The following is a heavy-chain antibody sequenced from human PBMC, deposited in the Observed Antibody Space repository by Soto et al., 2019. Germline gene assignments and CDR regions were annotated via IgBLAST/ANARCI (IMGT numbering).Heavy chain of an antibody. V-gene: IGHV3-23*01. J-gene: IGHJ4*02. D-gene: IGHD6-19*01. CDR2: VSENGDYT. CDR1: GFVFSNYG. CDR3: AMRTAVRNFDY. Sequence: EVQLLESGGGLVQPGGSLRLSCAASGFVFSNYGMTWVRQAPGKGLEWVSTVSENGDYTSYADSVKGRFTISRDNSKNTLYVQMNSLRAEDTAVYYCAMRTAVRNFDYWGQGTLVTVSS.